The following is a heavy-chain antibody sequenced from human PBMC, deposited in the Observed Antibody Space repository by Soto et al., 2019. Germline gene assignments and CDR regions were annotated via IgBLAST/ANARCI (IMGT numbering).Heavy chain of an antibody. J-gene: IGHJ6*02. CDR1: GGSISSYY. CDR2: FYPSGKT. Sequence: SETLSLTCTVSGGSISSYYWCWTRQPAGKGLEWIGRFYPSGKTNYNPSLQSRLTMSADTSRNQFSLNLTSVTAADTAVYYCARCGLDYGMDVWGQGTTVTVS. CDR3: ARCGLDYGMDV. V-gene: IGHV4-4*07. D-gene: IGHD3-16*01.